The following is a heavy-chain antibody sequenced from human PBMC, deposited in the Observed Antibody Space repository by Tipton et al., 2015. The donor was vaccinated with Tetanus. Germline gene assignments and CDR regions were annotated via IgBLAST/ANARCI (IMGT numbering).Heavy chain of an antibody. J-gene: IGHJ4*02. Sequence: TLSLTCTVSGGSMSNNYWSWIRQPPGKGLEWIAYIFHSGSTNYSPSLKSRVAISMDTSKNQFSLKLNSVTAADTAVYYCARANNEFPKKGPFDSWGQGRLVIVSS. CDR2: IFHSGST. D-gene: IGHD1-1*01. V-gene: IGHV4-59*01. CDR3: ARANNEFPKKGPFDS. CDR1: GGSMSNNY.